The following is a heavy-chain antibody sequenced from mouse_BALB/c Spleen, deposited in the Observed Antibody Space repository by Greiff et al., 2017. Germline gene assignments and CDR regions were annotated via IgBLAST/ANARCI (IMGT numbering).Heavy chain of an antibody. CDR1: GFTFSSFG. CDR2: ISSGSSTI. V-gene: IGHV5-17*02. Sequence: EVHLVESGGGLVQPGGSRKLSCAASGFTFSSFGMHWVRQAPEKGLEWVAYISSGSSTIYYADTVKGRFTISRDNPKNTLFLQMTSLRSEDTAMYYCARSVGYMDYWGQGTSVTVSS. J-gene: IGHJ4*01. CDR3: ARSVGYMDY.